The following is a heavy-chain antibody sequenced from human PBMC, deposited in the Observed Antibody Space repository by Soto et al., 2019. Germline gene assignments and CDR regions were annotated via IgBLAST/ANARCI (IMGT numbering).Heavy chain of an antibody. CDR2: IIPIFGTP. CDR1: GGSFSTYA. Sequence: SVKVSCKXSGGSFSTYAISWVRQAPGQGPEWMGGIIPIFGTPNYAQKFQGRVTITADRSTSTAYLELNSLRSEDTAVYYCAAPRTDGYKVPDPSTYYYYGLDVWGQGTTVTVSS. CDR3: AAPRTDGYKVPDPSTYYYYGLDV. J-gene: IGHJ6*02. D-gene: IGHD5-12*01. V-gene: IGHV1-69*06.